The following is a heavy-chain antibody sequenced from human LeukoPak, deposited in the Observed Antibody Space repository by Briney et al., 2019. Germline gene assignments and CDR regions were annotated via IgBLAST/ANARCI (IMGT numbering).Heavy chain of an antibody. D-gene: IGHD1-26*01. Sequence: GGSLRLSCAASGFSFSDYWMTWVRLAPGKGLEWVANIKEDGSVQYSVDSVKGRFTISKDNAKNSLYLQMNSLRVEDTAVCYCARDRLNGTYDDWGQGTLVTVFS. J-gene: IGHJ4*02. CDR3: ARDRLNGTYDD. CDR1: GFSFSDYW. CDR2: IKEDGSVQ. V-gene: IGHV3-7*01.